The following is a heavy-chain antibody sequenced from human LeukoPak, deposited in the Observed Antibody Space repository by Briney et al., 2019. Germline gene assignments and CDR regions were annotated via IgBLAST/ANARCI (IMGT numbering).Heavy chain of an antibody. Sequence: SETLSLTCAVYGGSFSGYYWSWIRQPPGKGLEWIGEINHSGSTNYNPSLKSRVTISVDTSKNQFSLKLSSVTAADTAVYYCARGSWLFPFDCWGQGTLVTVSS. CDR2: INHSGST. CDR1: GGSFSGYY. D-gene: IGHD3-22*01. V-gene: IGHV4-34*01. J-gene: IGHJ4*02. CDR3: ARGSWLFPFDC.